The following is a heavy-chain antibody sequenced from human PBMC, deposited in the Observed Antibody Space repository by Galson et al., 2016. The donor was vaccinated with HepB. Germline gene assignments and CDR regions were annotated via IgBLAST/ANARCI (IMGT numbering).Heavy chain of an antibody. CDR2: IWSDGTNK. D-gene: IGHD3-3*01. CDR3: ARDRGWLRREWAFDY. CDR1: GFTFSTYA. V-gene: IGHV3-33*08. Sequence: SLRLSCAASGFTFSTYAMSWVRQAPGKGLEWVAVIWSDGTNKFYADSVKGRFTISRDKPKNTLYLQMNSLRAEDTAVYYCARDRGWLRREWAFDYWGQGTLVTVSS. J-gene: IGHJ4*02.